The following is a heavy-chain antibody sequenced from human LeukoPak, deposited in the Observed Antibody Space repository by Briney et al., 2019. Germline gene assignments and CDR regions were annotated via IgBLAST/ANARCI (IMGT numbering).Heavy chain of an antibody. J-gene: IGHJ4*02. CDR3: AKEGLRYDNSGYYYVGFYFDY. V-gene: IGHV3-23*01. Sequence: GGSLRLSCAASGFTVSSNYMSWVRQAPGKGLEWVSGISGSGASTYYADSVKGRFSISRDNSKHTLYLQMTSLRAEDTAVYYCAKEGLRYDNSGYYYVGFYFDYWGQGTLVSVSS. CDR1: GFTVSSNY. D-gene: IGHD3-22*01. CDR2: ISGSGAST.